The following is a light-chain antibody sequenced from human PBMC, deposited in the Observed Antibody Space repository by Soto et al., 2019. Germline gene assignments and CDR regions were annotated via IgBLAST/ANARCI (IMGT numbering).Light chain of an antibody. V-gene: IGLV1-40*01. J-gene: IGLJ1*01. CDR2: GNN. CDR1: SSNIGAGYD. Sequence: QSVLTQPPSVSGAPGQRITISCTGSSSNIGAGYDVHWYQQLPGTAPKLLIYGNNNRPSGVPDRFSGSKSGTSPSLAITGLQAEDEADYYCQSYDISLSTWGFGTGTKVTVL. CDR3: QSYDISLSTWG.